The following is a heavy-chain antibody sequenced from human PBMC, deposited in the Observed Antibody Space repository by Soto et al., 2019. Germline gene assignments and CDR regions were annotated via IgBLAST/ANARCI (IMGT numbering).Heavy chain of an antibody. CDR2: INSDGSST. CDR1: GFTFSSYW. V-gene: IGHV3-74*01. D-gene: IGHD3-3*01. Sequence: QPGGSLRLSCAASGFTFSSYWMHWVRQAPGKGLVWVSRINSDGSSTSYADSVKDRFTISRDNAKNTLYLQMNSLRAEDTAVYYCARGSDTIFGVVISYYYGMDVWGQGTTVTVSS. CDR3: ARGSDTIFGVVISYYYGMDV. J-gene: IGHJ6*02.